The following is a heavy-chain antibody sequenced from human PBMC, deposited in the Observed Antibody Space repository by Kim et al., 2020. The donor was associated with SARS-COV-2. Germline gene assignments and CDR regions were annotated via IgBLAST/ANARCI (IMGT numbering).Heavy chain of an antibody. D-gene: IGHD2-2*01. V-gene: IGHV3-30*18. CDR2: ISYDGSNK. CDR3: AKDQFRSTRGWFDP. CDR1: GFTFSSYG. Sequence: GGSLRLSCAASGFTFSSYGMHWVRQAPGKGLEWVAVISYDGSNKYYADSVKGRFTISRDNSKNTLYLQMNSLRAEETAVYYCAKDQFRSTRGWFDPWGQGTRVTVSS. J-gene: IGHJ5*02.